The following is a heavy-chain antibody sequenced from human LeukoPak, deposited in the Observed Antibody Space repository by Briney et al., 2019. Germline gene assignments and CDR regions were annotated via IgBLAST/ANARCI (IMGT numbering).Heavy chain of an antibody. CDR2: INPNSGGT. Sequence: ASVKVSCKASGYTFTGYYMHWVRRAPGQGLEWMGRINPNSGGTNYAQKFQGRVTMTRDTSISTAYMELSRLRSDDTAVYYCARQYSSPSNSDFDYWGQGTLVTVSS. D-gene: IGHD6-13*01. CDR3: ARQYSSPSNSDFDY. J-gene: IGHJ4*02. CDR1: GYTFTGYY. V-gene: IGHV1-2*06.